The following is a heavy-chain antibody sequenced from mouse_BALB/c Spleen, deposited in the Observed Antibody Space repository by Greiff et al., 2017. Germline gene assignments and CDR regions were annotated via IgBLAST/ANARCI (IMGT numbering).Heavy chain of an antibody. J-gene: IGHJ3*01. V-gene: IGHV5-17*02. Sequence: EVKLVESGGGLVQPGGSRKLSCAASGFTFSSFGMHWVRQAPEKVLEWVAYISSGSSTIYYADTVKGRFTISRDNPKNTLFLQMTSLRSEDTAMYYCAREGDYYGSSYVRFAYWGQGTLVTVSA. CDR1: GFTFSSFG. D-gene: IGHD1-1*01. CDR3: AREGDYYGSSYVRFAY. CDR2: ISSGSSTI.